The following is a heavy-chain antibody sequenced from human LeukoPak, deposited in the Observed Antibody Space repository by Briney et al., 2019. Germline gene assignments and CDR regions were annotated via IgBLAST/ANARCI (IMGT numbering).Heavy chain of an antibody. V-gene: IGHV4-34*01. CDR1: GGSFSGYH. CDR2: IYHSGNT. Sequence: PSETLPLTCAFNGGSFSGYHWSWIRQPPGKGLEWIGEIYHSGNTNYNPSLKSRVTMSVDKSKNEFSLKLSSVTAADTAVYHCARGIGTHYYYMDVWGKGTTVTVSS. J-gene: IGHJ6*03. D-gene: IGHD3-10*01. CDR3: ARGIGTHYYYMDV.